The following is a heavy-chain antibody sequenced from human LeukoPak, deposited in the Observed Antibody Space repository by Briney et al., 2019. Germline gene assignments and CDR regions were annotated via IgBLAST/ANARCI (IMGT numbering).Heavy chain of an antibody. Sequence: SETLSLTCTVAGYSISSGYFWGWIRQPPGKGLEWIGSIHHNGDIYSNPPLKSRVAISVDTSKNQFSLQLNSVTAADTADYYCARVKVDLFDFWGQGILVTVSS. D-gene: IGHD2-15*01. CDR1: GYSISSGYF. CDR3: ARVKVDLFDF. V-gene: IGHV4-38-2*02. J-gene: IGHJ4*02. CDR2: IHHNGDI.